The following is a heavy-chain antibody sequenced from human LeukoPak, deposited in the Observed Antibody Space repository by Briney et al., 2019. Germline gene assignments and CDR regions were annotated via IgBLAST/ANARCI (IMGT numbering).Heavy chain of an antibody. V-gene: IGHV1-18*01. CDR3: ARVGTGTRSFDS. CDR2: ISAYNGYT. CDR1: SYTFTTYD. D-gene: IGHD1/OR15-1a*01. J-gene: IGHJ4*02. Sequence: ASVKVSCKTSSYTFTTYDINWVRQAPGQGLEWMGRISAYNGYTNYGQRLQGRVTMTTDTSTNTAYMELRSLRSDDTAVYYCARVGTGTRSFDSWGQGTLVTVSS.